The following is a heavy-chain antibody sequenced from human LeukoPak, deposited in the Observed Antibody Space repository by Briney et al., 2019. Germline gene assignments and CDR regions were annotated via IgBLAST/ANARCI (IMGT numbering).Heavy chain of an antibody. CDR1: GFTFSSYA. V-gene: IGHV3-30-3*01. D-gene: IGHD2-15*01. J-gene: IGHJ4*02. CDR2: ISHDGSNK. CDR3: AREVALQPFFDY. Sequence: PGGSLRLSCAASGFTFSSYAMHWVRQAPGKGLEWVAVISHDGSNKYYADSVKGRFTISRDNSKNTLYLQMNSLRAEDTAVYYCAREVALQPFFDYWGQGTLVTVSS.